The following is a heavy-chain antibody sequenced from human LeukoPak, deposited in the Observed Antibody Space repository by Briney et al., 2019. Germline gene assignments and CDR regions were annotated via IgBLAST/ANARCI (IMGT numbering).Heavy chain of an antibody. CDR1: GGSISSYY. J-gene: IGHJ4*02. V-gene: IGHV4-59*01. D-gene: IGHD1-1*01. Sequence: PSETLSLTCTVSGGSISSYYWNWIRQPPGKGLEWIGYIYYRGNTNYNPSLKSRVTMAVDTSKNQFSLKVSSVTAADTAVYYCARAGNNWSFDYWGQGTLVTVSS. CDR3: ARAGNNWSFDY. CDR2: IYYRGNT.